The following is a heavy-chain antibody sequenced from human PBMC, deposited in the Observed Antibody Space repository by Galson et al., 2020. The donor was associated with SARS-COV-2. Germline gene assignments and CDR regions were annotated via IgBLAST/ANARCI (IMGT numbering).Heavy chain of an antibody. D-gene: IGHD2-15*01. CDR2: FDPEDGET. CDR1: GYTLTALS. CDR3: ATTSPHGGASWFDP. J-gene: IGHJ5*02. V-gene: IGHV1-24*01. Sequence: ASVKVSCKVSGYTLTALSMHCLRQPPRNGLQWLGGFDPEDGETIYAQKFQGRVTMTEDTSTDTASMELSSLRSEDTAVYCCATTSPHGGASWFDPWGQGTLVTVSS.